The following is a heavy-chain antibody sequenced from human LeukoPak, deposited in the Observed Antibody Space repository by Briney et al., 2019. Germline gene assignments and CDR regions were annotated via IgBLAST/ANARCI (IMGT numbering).Heavy chain of an antibody. J-gene: IGHJ5*02. D-gene: IGHD3-9*01. V-gene: IGHV4-39*07. CDR1: GGSISSSDYY. CDR3: ARLRYDILSGYRSNNNWYDP. CDR2: IYYSGST. Sequence: KPSETLSLTCTVSGGSISSSDYYWGWIRQPPGKGLEWIGSIYYSGSTDYNPSLKSRVTISVDTSKNQFSLKMSSVTAADTAVYFCARLRYDILSGYRSNNNWYDPWGQGSLVTVSS.